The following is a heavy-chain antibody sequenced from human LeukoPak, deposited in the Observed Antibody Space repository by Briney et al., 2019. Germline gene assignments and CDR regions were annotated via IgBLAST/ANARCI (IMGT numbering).Heavy chain of an antibody. V-gene: IGHV3-30-3*01. J-gene: IGHJ6*02. D-gene: IGHD3-3*01. Sequence: GGSLRLSCAASGFTFSSYAMHWVRQAPGKGLEWVAVISYDGSNKYYADSVKGRFTISRDNSKNALYLQMNSLRAEDTAVYYCAREHNTYYDFWSGYSYGMDVWGQGTMVTVSS. CDR2: ISYDGSNK. CDR3: AREHNTYYDFWSGYSYGMDV. CDR1: GFTFSSYA.